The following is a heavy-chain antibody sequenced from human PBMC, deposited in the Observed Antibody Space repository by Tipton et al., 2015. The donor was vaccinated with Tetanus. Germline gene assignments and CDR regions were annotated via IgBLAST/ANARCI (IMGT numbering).Heavy chain of an antibody. CDR1: GLFFKNAW. CDR3: TAAGIVGSGSRVDY. Sequence: SLRLSCAASGLFFKNAWMHWVRQAPGKGLEWVGRIKSKTDGGTTDYAARVKDKFSNSRNDSKNTLLLLMNRLKTDDSAVYDCTAAGIVGSGSRVDYWGRGALVSVTS. D-gene: IGHD3-10*01. J-gene: IGHJ4*02. V-gene: IGHV3-15*07. CDR2: IKSKTDGGTT.